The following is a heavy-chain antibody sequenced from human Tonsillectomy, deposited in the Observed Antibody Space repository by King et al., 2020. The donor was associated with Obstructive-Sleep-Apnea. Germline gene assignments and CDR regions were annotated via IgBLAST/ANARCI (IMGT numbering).Heavy chain of an antibody. CDR1: GFTFSSYG. Sequence: VQLVESGGGVVQPGRSLRLSCAASGFTFSSYGMHWVRQAPGAGLEWVAVFSSDGSHRSYADSVKGRFTISRDNSKNTLYLQMNSLRAEDTAVYYCAKETCGTCWGDYYYGMDVWGLGTTVTVSS. CDR3: AKETCGTCWGDYYYGMDV. CDR2: FSSDGSHR. D-gene: IGHD2-15*01. V-gene: IGHV3-30*18. J-gene: IGHJ6*02.